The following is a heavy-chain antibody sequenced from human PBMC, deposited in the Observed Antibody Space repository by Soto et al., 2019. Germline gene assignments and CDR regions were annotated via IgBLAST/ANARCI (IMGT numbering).Heavy chain of an antibody. CDR2: LDGAGGST. CDR1: GLSFSDFS. J-gene: IGHJ6*02. D-gene: IGHD3-10*01. V-gene: IGHV3-23*01. Sequence: GSLRLSGLASGLSFSDFSMTWVRHVPGRGLERVASLDGAGGSTYYAESVRGRFSISRDNSQNTLFLQMKRLTVDDTAIYYCAAPRDEYGSGVSWFTYGMDIWGQGTTVTVSS. CDR3: AAPRDEYGSGVSWFTYGMDI.